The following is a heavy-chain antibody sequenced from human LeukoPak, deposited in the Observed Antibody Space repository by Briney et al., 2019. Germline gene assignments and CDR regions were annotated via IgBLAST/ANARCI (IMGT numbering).Heavy chain of an antibody. CDR3: ARDIKMEWELLDYYYGMDV. CDR2: ISSSSSYI. CDR1: GFTFSSYS. Sequence: GGSLRLSCAASGFTFSSYSMTWVRQAPGKGLEWVSSISSSSSYIYYADSVKGRFTISRDNAKNSLYLQMNSLRAEDTAVYYCARDIKMEWELLDYYYGMDVWGQGTTVTVSS. D-gene: IGHD1-26*01. J-gene: IGHJ6*02. V-gene: IGHV3-21*01.